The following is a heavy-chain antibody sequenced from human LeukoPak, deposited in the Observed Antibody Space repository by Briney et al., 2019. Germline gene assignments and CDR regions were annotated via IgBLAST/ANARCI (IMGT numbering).Heavy chain of an antibody. CDR2: IYYSGST. V-gene: IGHV4-39*01. Sequence: SETLSLTCTVSGGPISSSSYYWSWIRQPQGKGLEWIGSIYYSGSTYYNPSLKSRVTIYVDTSKNQFSLKLSSVNAADTAVYYCAGLPRRVVPAATMDCWGQGTLVTVSS. D-gene: IGHD2-2*01. CDR3: AGLPRRVVPAATMDC. CDR1: GGPISSSSYY. J-gene: IGHJ4*02.